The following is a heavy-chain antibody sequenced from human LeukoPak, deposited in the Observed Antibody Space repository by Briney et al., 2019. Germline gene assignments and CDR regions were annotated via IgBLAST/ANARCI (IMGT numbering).Heavy chain of an antibody. CDR2: ISSSSSYI. J-gene: IGHJ4*02. CDR3: ARDPVLLWFGELSPHFDY. V-gene: IGHV3-21*01. CDR1: GFTFSSYS. D-gene: IGHD3-10*01. Sequence: GGSLRLSCAASGFTFSSYSMNWARQAPGKGLEWVSSISSSSSYIYYADSVKGRFTISRDNAKNSLYLQMNSLRAEDTAVYYCARDPVLLWFGELSPHFDYWGQGTLVTVSS.